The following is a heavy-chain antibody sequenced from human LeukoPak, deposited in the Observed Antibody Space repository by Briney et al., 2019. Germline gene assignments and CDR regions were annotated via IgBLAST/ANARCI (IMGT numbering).Heavy chain of an antibody. Sequence: PSQTLSLTCTVSGGSISSGSYYWSWIRQPAGKGLEWIGRIYTSGSTNYNPSLKSRVTMSVDTSKNQFSLKLSSVTAADTAVYYCARDGRDFWSGYDYWGQGTLVTVSS. J-gene: IGHJ4*02. CDR2: IYTSGST. CDR1: GGSISSGSYY. D-gene: IGHD3-3*01. CDR3: ARDGRDFWSGYDY. V-gene: IGHV4-61*02.